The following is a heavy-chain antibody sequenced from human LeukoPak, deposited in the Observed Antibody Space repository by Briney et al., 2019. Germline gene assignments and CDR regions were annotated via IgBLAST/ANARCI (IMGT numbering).Heavy chain of an antibody. CDR3: AEEGSGSSSPSYYYGMDV. CDR2: ISYDGGLK. J-gene: IGHJ6*02. D-gene: IGHD6-6*01. CDR1: GFTFSTYA. V-gene: IGHV3-30*18. Sequence: GGSLRLSCAASGFTFSTYAMHWVRQAPGKGLEWVAVISYDGGLKYYSDSVKGRFTISRDNSKNTLSLQMNSLRAEDTAVYYCAEEGSGSSSPSYYYGMDVWGQGTTVTVSS.